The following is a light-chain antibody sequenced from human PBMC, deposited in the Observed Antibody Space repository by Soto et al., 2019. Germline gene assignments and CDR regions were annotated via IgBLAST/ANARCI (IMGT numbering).Light chain of an antibody. Sequence: EIVMTQSPATISVSPGERATLSCRASQSVSNNLAWYQQKPGQAPRLLIFAASTRATGIPARFSGSGSGTEFTLTISSLQSEDFAVYYCQQYDYWPPWTFGPGTKVDIK. CDR1: QSVSNN. J-gene: IGKJ1*01. CDR2: AAS. CDR3: QQYDYWPPWT. V-gene: IGKV3-15*01.